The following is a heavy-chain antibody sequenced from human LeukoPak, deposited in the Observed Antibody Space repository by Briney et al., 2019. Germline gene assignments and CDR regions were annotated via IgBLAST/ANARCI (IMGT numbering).Heavy chain of an antibody. D-gene: IGHD5-24*01. J-gene: IGHJ4*02. CDR2: VNTDNTKS. V-gene: IGHV1-3*04. Sequence: GASVKFSCKTSGHIFTTHYIHWMRQAPGQRLEWLGRVNTDNTKSEYSQKFQGRVIITRGTSASTAYMEMSGLRSEDTAMYYCAMSVEMAAIPSFDYWGQGTLVTVSS. CDR3: AMSVEMAAIPSFDY. CDR1: GHIFTTHY.